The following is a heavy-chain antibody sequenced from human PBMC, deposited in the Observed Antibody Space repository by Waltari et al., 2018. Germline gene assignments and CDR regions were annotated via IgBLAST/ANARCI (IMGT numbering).Heavy chain of an antibody. D-gene: IGHD3-3*01. Sequence: QVQLVESGGGVCQPGRSLGLSWAASGFPFSRYGIHWVRQVPGKGLEWVAVISYDGTNKYYADSVKGRFTISRDNSKNTLYLQMNSLRPEDTAVYYCARPHSYYNFWSAYNYWGQGTLVTVSS. V-gene: IGHV3-30*03. CDR2: ISYDGTNK. CDR1: GFPFSRYG. J-gene: IGHJ4*02. CDR3: ARPHSYYNFWSAYNY.